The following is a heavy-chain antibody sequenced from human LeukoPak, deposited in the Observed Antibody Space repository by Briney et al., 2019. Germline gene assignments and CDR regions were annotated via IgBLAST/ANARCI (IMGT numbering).Heavy chain of an antibody. V-gene: IGHV3-48*02. CDR3: ARDINQWLTDSDACDI. Sequence: GGSLRLSCAASGFTFSSYSMNWVRQAPGKGLEWVSYISSSSSTIYYADSVKGRFTISRDNAKNSLYLQMNSLRDEDTAVYYCARDINQWLTDSDACDIWGQGTMVTVSS. J-gene: IGHJ3*02. D-gene: IGHD6-19*01. CDR1: GFTFSSYS. CDR2: ISSSSSTI.